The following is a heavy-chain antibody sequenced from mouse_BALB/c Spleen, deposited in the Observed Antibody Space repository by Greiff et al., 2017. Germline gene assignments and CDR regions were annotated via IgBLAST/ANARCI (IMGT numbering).Heavy chain of an antibody. J-gene: IGHJ2*01. CDR3: TRDAGLGDY. CDR2: ISSGGSYT. V-gene: IGHV5-6-4*01. D-gene: IGHD3-1*01. Sequence: EVQRVESGGGLVKPGGSLKLSCAASGFTFSSYTMSWVRQTPEKRLEWVATISSGGSYTYYPDSVKGRFTISRDNAKNTLYLQMSSLKSEDTAMYYCTRDAGLGDYWGQGTTLTVSS. CDR1: GFTFSSYT.